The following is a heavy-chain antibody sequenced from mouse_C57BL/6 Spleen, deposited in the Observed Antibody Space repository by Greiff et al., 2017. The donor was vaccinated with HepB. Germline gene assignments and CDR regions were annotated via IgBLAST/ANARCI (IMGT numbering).Heavy chain of an antibody. CDR1: GYSITSDY. Sequence: EVQLQESGPGLAKPSQTLSLTCSVTGYSITSDYWNWIRKFPGNKLEYMGYISYSGSTYYNPSLKSRISITRDTSKNQYYLQLNSVTTEDTATYYCARADYYGSSYDWYFDVWGTGTTVTVSS. J-gene: IGHJ1*03. V-gene: IGHV3-8*01. CDR3: ARADYYGSSYDWYFDV. CDR2: ISYSGST. D-gene: IGHD1-1*01.